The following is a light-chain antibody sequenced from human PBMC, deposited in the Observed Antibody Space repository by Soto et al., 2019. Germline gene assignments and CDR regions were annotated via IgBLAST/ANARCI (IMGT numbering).Light chain of an antibody. V-gene: IGLV2-14*01. CDR3: SSYDSSSTL. CDR1: SSDVGGYNY. J-gene: IGLJ2*01. Sequence: QSALTQPASVSGSPGQSITISCTGTSSDVGGYNYVSWYQQHPGKAPKLMIYDVSNRPSGVSNRFSGSKSGNTASLTFSGLQAEDEADYYCSSYDSSSTLFCGGTKLTVL. CDR2: DVS.